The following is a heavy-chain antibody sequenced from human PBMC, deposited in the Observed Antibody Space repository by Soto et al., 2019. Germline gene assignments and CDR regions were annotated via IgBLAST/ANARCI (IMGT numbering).Heavy chain of an antibody. V-gene: IGHV4-59*01. CDR1: GGSISSYY. CDR3: AKNYGNAFDI. CDR2: IYYSGST. Sequence: QVQLQESGPGLVKPSETLSLTCTVSGGSISSYYWSWIRQPPGKGLEWIGYIYYSGSTNYNPSLXRXVXIXLETSTNQVSLKLSSVTAADTAVYYCAKNYGNAFDIWGQGTMVTVSS. D-gene: IGHD3-10*01. J-gene: IGHJ3*02.